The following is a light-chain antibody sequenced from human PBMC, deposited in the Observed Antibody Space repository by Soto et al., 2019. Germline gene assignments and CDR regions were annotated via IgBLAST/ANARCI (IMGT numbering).Light chain of an antibody. Sequence: QSALTQPASVSGTPGQSITISCTGTSRDVGGCNDVSWYQQHPDRAPKVMIYEVSNRPSGVSDRFSGSKSGYTASLTISGLQAEDEADYYCSSFTSSSTLVVFGAGTKLTVL. CDR1: SRDVGGCND. V-gene: IGLV2-14*01. J-gene: IGLJ1*01. CDR3: SSFTSSSTLVV. CDR2: EVS.